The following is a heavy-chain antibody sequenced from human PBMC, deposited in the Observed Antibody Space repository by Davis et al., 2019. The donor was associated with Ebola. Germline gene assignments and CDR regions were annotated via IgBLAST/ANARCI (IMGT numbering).Heavy chain of an antibody. J-gene: IGHJ6*02. V-gene: IGHV1-2*02. CDR1: GYTFTGYY. CDR2: INPNSGGT. Sequence: ASVKVSCKASGYTFTGYYIHWVRQAPGQGLEWMGWINPNSGGTNYAQKFQGRVTMTRDTSISTAYMELSRLRSDDTAVYYCARGVIAAAVYYYYGMDVWGQGTTVTVSS. CDR3: ARGVIAAAVYYYYGMDV. D-gene: IGHD6-13*01.